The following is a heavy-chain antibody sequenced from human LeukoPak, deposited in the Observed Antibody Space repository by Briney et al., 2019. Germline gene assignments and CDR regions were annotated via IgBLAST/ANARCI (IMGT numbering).Heavy chain of an antibody. CDR2: IYYSGST. CDR3: ARDRGYGYFDY. J-gene: IGHJ4*02. D-gene: IGHD5-18*01. CDR1: GGSISSGGYY. Sequence: SETLSLTCAVSGGSISSGGYYWSWVRQPPGRGLEWIGYIYYSGSTNYNPSLKSRVTISVDTSKNQFSLKLRSVTAADTAVHYCARDRGYGYFDYWGQGTLVTVSS. V-gene: IGHV4-61*08.